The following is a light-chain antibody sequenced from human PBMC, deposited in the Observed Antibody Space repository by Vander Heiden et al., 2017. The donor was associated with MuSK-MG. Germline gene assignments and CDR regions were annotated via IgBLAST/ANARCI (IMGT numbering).Light chain of an antibody. CDR3: QQYNNYPMVT. CDR1: QGVRNY. J-gene: IGKJ5*01. CDR2: AAS. Sequence: SSVSASIGDRVTITCRASQGVRNYLAWFQQRPGKAPKSLIYAASTLQHGVPSRFSGAGSGTNFTLTISSRQPEDFATYYCQQYNNYPMVTFGQGTRLDIK. V-gene: IGKV1-16*01.